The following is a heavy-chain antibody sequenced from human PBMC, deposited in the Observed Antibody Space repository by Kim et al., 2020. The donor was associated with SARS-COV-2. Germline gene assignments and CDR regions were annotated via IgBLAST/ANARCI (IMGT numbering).Heavy chain of an antibody. CDR3: ARGYYYGSGSYSNYYYYGMDV. Sequence: GGSLRLSCAASGFTFSSYGMHWVRQAPGKGLEWVAVISYDGSNKYYADSVKGRFTISRDNSKNTLYLQMNSLRAEDTAVYYCARGYYYGSGSYSNYYYYGMDVWGQGTTVTVSS. J-gene: IGHJ6*02. CDR2: ISYDGSNK. D-gene: IGHD3-10*01. CDR1: GFTFSSYG. V-gene: IGHV3-30*03.